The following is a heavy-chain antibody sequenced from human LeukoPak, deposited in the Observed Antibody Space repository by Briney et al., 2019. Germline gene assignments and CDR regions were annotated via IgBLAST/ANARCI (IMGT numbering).Heavy chain of an antibody. CDR3: ARADDYGDENWFDP. CDR1: GGSISSGGYY. D-gene: IGHD4-17*01. CDR2: IYYSGST. Sequence: SQTLSLTCTVSGGSISSGGYYWSWIRQHPGKGLEWIGYIYYSGSTYYNPSLKSRVTISVDTSKNQFSLKLSSVTAADTAVYYCARADDYGDENWFDPWGQGTLVTVSS. V-gene: IGHV4-31*03. J-gene: IGHJ5*02.